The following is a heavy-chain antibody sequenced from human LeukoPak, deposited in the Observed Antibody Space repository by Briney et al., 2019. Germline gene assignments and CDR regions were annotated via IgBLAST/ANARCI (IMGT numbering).Heavy chain of an antibody. V-gene: IGHV4-30-4*01. J-gene: IGHJ5*02. D-gene: IGHD2-2*02. CDR3: ARECSSTSCYIRWFDP. Sequence: SETLSLTCTVSGGSISSGDYYWSWIRQPPGKGLEWIGYIYYSGSTYYNPSLKSRVTISVDTSKNQFSLKPSSVTAADTAVYYCARECSSTSCYIRWFDPWGQGTLVTVSS. CDR2: IYYSGST. CDR1: GGSISSGDYY.